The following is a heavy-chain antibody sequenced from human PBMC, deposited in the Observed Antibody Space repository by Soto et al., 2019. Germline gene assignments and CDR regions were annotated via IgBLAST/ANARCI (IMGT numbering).Heavy chain of an antibody. CDR2: IIPIFVTA. J-gene: IGHJ4*02. CDR1: GGTFSSYA. Sequence: QVQLVQSEAEVKKPGSSVKVSCKASGGTFSSYAISWVRQAPGQGLEWMVGIIPIFVTANYAQKFQGRVTITADKSTSTAYRELSSIRSEDTAVYYCATLGGTAMVKIDYWGQGTLVTVSS. D-gene: IGHD5-18*01. CDR3: ATLGGTAMVKIDY. V-gene: IGHV1-69*06.